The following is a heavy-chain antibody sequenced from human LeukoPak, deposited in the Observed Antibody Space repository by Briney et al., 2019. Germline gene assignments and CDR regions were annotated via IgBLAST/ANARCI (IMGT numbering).Heavy chain of an antibody. CDR3: ARGGRGWLQIDNHVDY. CDR1: GGSISSSSYY. V-gene: IGHV4-39*07. D-gene: IGHD5-24*01. Sequence: SETLSLTCTVSGGSISSSSYYWGWIRQPPGKGLEWIGSIYYSGSTYYNPSLKSRVTISVDTSKNQFSLKLSSVTAADTAVYYCARGGRGWLQIDNHVDYWGQGTLVTVSS. J-gene: IGHJ4*02. CDR2: IYYSGST.